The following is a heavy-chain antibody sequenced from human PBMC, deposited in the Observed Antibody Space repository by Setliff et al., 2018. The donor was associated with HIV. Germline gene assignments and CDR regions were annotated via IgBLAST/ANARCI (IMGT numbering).Heavy chain of an antibody. Sequence: SVKVSCKASGGTFSSYASSWVRQAPGQGLEWMGGIIPIFGTANYAQKFQGRVTITADESTSTAYMELSSLRSEDTAGYYCARDRGYYFDYWGQGTLVTVSS. J-gene: IGHJ4*02. CDR2: IIPIFGTA. CDR3: ARDRGYYFDY. CDR1: GGTFSSYA. D-gene: IGHD3-16*01. V-gene: IGHV1-69*13.